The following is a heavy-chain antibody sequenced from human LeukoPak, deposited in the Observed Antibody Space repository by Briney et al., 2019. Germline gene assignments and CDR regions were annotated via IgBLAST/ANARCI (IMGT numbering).Heavy chain of an antibody. CDR3: TREGVYSPDPSSYHRHAFDI. J-gene: IGHJ3*02. D-gene: IGHD3-16*02. CDR1: GDNFSSYV. CDR2: IIPTLDVA. V-gene: IGHV1-69*04. Sequence: GASVKVSCKASGDNFSSYVITWVRQAPGQGLEWMGRIIPTLDVANFAQKFKGRVTITADKSTNTAHLELSSLRSEDTAMYYCTREGVYSPDPSSYHRHAFDIWGKGTVVIVSS.